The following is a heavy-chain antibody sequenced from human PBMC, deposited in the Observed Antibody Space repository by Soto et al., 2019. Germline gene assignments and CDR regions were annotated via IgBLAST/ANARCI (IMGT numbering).Heavy chain of an antibody. V-gene: IGHV3-7*05. Sequence: GGSLRLSCAASGFTFSSNWMSWVRQAPGKGLEWVANIKQDGSATYYVDFVKGRFTISRDNAKNSLYLQMNSLRAEDTAVYYCARGGNWGQGTLVTVSS. J-gene: IGHJ4*02. CDR2: IKQDGSAT. CDR1: GFTFSSNW. CDR3: ARGGN.